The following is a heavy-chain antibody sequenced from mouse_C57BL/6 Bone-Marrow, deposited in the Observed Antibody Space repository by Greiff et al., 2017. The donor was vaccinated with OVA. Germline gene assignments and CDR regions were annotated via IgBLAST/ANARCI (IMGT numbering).Heavy chain of an antibody. CDR3: AINYSNYGGYFDV. CDR1: GYAFSSSW. D-gene: IGHD2-5*01. J-gene: IGHJ1*03. CDR2: IYPGDGDT. Sequence: VQLQQSGPELVKPGASVKISCKASGYAFSSSWMNWVKQRPGKGLEWIGRIYPGDGDTNYNGKFKGKATLTADKSSSTAYMQLSSLTSEDSAVYYCAINYSNYGGYFDVWGTGTTVTVSS. V-gene: IGHV1-82*01.